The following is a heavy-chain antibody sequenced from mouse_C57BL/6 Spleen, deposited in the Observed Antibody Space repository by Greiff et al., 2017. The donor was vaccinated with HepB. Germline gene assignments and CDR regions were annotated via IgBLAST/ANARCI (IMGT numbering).Heavy chain of an antibody. CDR3: ARPTVVEDWYFDV. J-gene: IGHJ1*03. V-gene: IGHV1-59*01. Sequence: QVQLQQPGAELVRPGTSVKLSCKASGYTFTSYWMHWVKQRPGQGLEWIGVIDPSDSYTNYNQKFKGKATLTVDTSSSTAYMQLSSLTSEDSAVYYCARPTVVEDWYFDVWGTGTTVTVSS. CDR1: GYTFTSYW. D-gene: IGHD1-1*01. CDR2: IDPSDSYT.